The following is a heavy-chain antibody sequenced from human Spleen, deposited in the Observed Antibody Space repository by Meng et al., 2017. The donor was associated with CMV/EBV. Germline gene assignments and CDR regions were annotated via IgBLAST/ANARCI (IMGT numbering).Heavy chain of an antibody. J-gene: IGHJ6*02. Sequence: GESLKISCAASGFTFSHYALYWVRQAPGKGLEWVALMSHNGFIKNYADSVKGRFTISRDDSESTLFLQMGSLSVEDTGVYYCARAMGPYYYYYAMDVWGQGTTVTVSS. V-gene: IGHV3-30-3*01. D-gene: IGHD3-16*01. CDR1: GFTFSHYA. CDR2: MSHNGFIK. CDR3: ARAMGPYYYYYAMDV.